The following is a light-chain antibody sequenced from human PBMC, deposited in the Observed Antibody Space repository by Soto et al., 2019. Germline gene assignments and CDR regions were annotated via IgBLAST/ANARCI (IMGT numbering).Light chain of an antibody. J-gene: IGKJ1*01. Sequence: DIQVTQSPSSLSASLGDRVTIACRTSQNIDNFVNWYQHKAGKAPKLLIYDASNLQRGVSSRFSGSGSGTDFSLTISSLQLEDFASYYCHQSYVTPRTFGPGTQVDI. CDR3: HQSYVTPRT. CDR1: QNIDNF. V-gene: IGKV1-39*01. CDR2: DAS.